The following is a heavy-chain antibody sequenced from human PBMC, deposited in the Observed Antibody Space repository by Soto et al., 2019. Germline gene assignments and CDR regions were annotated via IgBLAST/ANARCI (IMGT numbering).Heavy chain of an antibody. Sequence: SVKVSCKASGGTFSSYSISWVRQAPGQGLEWMGRIIPILGIANYAQKFQGRVTITADKSTSTAYMELSSLRSEDTAVYYCRKDIVVVPAGPDAFDIWGQGTMVTVSS. CDR3: RKDIVVVPAGPDAFDI. V-gene: IGHV1-69*02. J-gene: IGHJ3*02. CDR1: GGTFSSYS. D-gene: IGHD2-2*01. CDR2: IIPILGIA.